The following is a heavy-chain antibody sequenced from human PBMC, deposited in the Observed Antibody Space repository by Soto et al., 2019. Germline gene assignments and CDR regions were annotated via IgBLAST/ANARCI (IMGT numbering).Heavy chain of an antibody. CDR1: GGSIRSGTYY. Sequence: SETLSLTCTVSGGSIRSGTYYWSWIRQHPGKGLEWIGYIYHSGSTYYNPSLESRVTISLDTSKNHFSLKLSSVTAADTAVYYCVRQGIGNQHGLVDVWGQGTTVTVSS. CDR3: VRQGIGNQHGLVDV. J-gene: IGHJ6*02. CDR2: IYHSGST. V-gene: IGHV4-31*03. D-gene: IGHD1-1*01.